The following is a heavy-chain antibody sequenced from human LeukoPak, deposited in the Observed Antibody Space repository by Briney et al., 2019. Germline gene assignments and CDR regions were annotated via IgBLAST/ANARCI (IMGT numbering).Heavy chain of an antibody. CDR1: GYTFTGYY. D-gene: IGHD1-26*01. V-gene: IGHV1-2*02. CDR2: INPNSGGT. J-gene: IGHJ4*02. CDR3: AREYSQYSGTYYDY. Sequence: ASVKVSCKASGYTFTGYYMHWVRQAPGQGLEWMGWINPNSGGTNYAQKFQGRVTMTRDTSISTAYVELSSLRSDDTAVFYCAREYSQYSGTYYDYWGQGTLVTVSS.